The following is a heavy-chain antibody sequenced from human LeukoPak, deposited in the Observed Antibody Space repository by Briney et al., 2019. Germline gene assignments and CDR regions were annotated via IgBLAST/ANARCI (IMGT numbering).Heavy chain of an antibody. CDR1: GYTFTGYY. V-gene: IGHV1-8*03. Sequence: ASVKVSCKASGYTFTGYYMHWVRQAPGQGLEWMGWMNPNSGNTGYAQKFQGRVTITRNTSISTAYMELSSLRSEDTAVYYCARAVPCTSCYQRDGDWFDPWGQGTLVTVSS. CDR2: MNPNSGNT. D-gene: IGHD2-2*01. CDR3: ARAVPCTSCYQRDGDWFDP. J-gene: IGHJ5*02.